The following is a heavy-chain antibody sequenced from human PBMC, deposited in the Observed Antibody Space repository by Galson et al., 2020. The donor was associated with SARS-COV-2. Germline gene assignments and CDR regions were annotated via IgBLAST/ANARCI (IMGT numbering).Heavy chain of an antibody. CDR1: GFTFSRYG. D-gene: IGHD3-10*02. CDR3: AKDFVRGIGYMDV. V-gene: IGHV3-23*01. CDR2: TSATT. J-gene: IGHJ6*03. Sequence: GGSLRLSCVAPGFTFSRYGMSWVRQPPGQGLDWVATTSATTYSQDSVRRRFIISRDDSKNTLYLQMNGLSADDTAVYYCAKDFVRGIGYMDVWGSGTTVTISS.